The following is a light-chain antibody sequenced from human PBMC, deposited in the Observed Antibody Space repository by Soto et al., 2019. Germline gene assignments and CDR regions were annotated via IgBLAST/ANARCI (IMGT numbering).Light chain of an antibody. V-gene: IGKV3-20*01. CDR2: DTS. CDR1: QSLANSF. CDR3: QQYGTSEII. Sequence: EVGLTQSQGTLSLSPGERATLSCRASQSLANSFIAWYQQKPGQAPRLLIYDTSSRASGIPDRFSGSGSGTDFTLTISRLETEDFAVFYCQQYGTSEIIFGQGTRLEIK. J-gene: IGKJ5*01.